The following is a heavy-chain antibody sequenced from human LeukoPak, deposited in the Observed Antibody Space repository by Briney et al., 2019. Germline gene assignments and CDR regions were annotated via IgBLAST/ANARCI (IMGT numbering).Heavy chain of an antibody. V-gene: IGHV7-4-1*02. CDR3: ARSTHYYDSSGYYYSYYYGMDV. D-gene: IGHD3-22*01. CDR2: INTNTGNP. J-gene: IGHJ6*02. CDR1: GYTFTSYA. Sequence: GASVKVSCKASGYTFTSYAMSWVRQAPGQGLEWMGWINTNTGNPTYAQGFTGRFVFSLDTSVSTAYLQISSLKAEDTAVYYCARSTHYYDSSGYYYSYYYGMDVWGQGTTVTVSS.